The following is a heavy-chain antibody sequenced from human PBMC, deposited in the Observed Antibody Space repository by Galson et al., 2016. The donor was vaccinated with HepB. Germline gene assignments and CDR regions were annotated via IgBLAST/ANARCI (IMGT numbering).Heavy chain of an antibody. CDR3: ARESPTTAGAFDI. CDR2: ISGSNDKI. J-gene: IGHJ3*02. V-gene: IGHV3-48*04. CDR1: GFTFSSDA. D-gene: IGHD4-17*01. Sequence: SLRLSCAASGFTFSSDAMSWVRQAPEKGLEWLAYISGSNDKIYYGDSVKGRFTISRDNAKNTLYMQMNSLRAEDTAVYYCARESPTTAGAFDIWGQGTMVTVSS.